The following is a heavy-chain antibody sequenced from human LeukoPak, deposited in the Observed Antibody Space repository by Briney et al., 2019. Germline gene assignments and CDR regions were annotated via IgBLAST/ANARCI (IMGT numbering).Heavy chain of an antibody. D-gene: IGHD6-13*01. CDR3: ARDKGSSWENWFDP. CDR1: GYTFTGYY. V-gene: IGHV1-2*06. J-gene: IGHJ5*02. CDR2: INPDSGGT. Sequence: ASVKVSCKASGYTFTGYYMHWVRQAPGQGLEWMGRINPDSGGTNYAQKFQGRVTMTRDMSISTAYMELSRLRSDDTAVYYCARDKGSSWENWFDPWGQGTLVTVSS.